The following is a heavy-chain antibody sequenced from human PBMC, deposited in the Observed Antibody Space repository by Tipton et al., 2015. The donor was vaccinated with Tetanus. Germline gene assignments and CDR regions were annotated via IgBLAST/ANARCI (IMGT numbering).Heavy chain of an antibody. CDR2: MNPNSGNT. Sequence: QLVQSGAEVKKPGASVKVSCKASGYTFTNFDINWVRQAPGQGLEWMGWMNPNSGNTGFAQKFQDRFTMARNTSISTAYMELSSLRSEDTAVYYCARQYSSGWNDYYYYGMDVWGQGTTVTVPS. J-gene: IGHJ6*02. D-gene: IGHD6-19*01. CDR1: GYTFTNFD. CDR3: ARQYSSGWNDYYYYGMDV. V-gene: IGHV1-8*01.